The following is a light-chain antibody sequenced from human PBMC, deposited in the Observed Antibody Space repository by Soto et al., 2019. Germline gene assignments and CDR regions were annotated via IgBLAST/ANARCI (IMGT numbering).Light chain of an antibody. J-gene: IGKJ4*01. CDR3: QQYNSWPLT. CDR2: DVF. CDR1: QGVTTN. Sequence: EIVMTQSPAALSVSPGERATLSCRAGQGVTTNFAWYQQKSGQSPRLLIYDVFTRATGVPTRISGSGSGTEFTLTISSLQSEDFAVYYCQQYNSWPLTFGGGTKVEIK. V-gene: IGKV3D-15*01.